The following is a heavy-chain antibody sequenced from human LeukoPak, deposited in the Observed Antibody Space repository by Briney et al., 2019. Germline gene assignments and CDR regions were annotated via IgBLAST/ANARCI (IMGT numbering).Heavy chain of an antibody. D-gene: IGHD3-16*01. V-gene: IGHV3-69-1*02. Sequence: GGSLRLSCSASGFTFSDYDMNWVRQAPGKGLEWVSSISGLSTHIYYGDSVKGRFSISRDNAKNSVYLQMNSLGVEDAAIYYCGRAFPPLRTSSAGDLWGQGILVTVSS. J-gene: IGHJ4*02. CDR2: ISGLSTHI. CDR3: GRAFPPLRTSSAGDL. CDR1: GFTFSDYD.